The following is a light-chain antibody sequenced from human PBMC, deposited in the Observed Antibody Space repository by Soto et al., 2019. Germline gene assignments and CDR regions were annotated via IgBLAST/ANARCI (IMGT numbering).Light chain of an antibody. V-gene: IGLV2-14*03. Sequence: QSVLTQPASVSGSPGQSITISCTGTSRDVGGYNYVSWYQHHPGKVPKLVIYDVSKRPSGVSDRFSGSKSGNTASLTISGLQAEDEADDYWSSYSTSTTLYVVGTGTKVTVL. CDR1: SRDVGGYNY. CDR2: DVS. CDR3: SSYSTSTTLYV. J-gene: IGLJ1*01.